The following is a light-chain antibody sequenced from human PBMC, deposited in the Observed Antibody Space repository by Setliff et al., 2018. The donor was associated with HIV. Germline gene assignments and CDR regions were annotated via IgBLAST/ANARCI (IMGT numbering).Light chain of an antibody. J-gene: IGLJ1*01. CDR1: SGDVGFYNF. V-gene: IGLV2-14*01. CDR2: EVS. Sequence: QSALTQPASVSGSPGQSITISCTGTSGDVGFYNFVSWYQLHPGKAPKLIIYEVSNRPSGVSNRFSGSKSGNTASLTISGLQPEDGADYYCSSYTNSVTGVFGTGTKVTVL. CDR3: SSYTNSVTGV.